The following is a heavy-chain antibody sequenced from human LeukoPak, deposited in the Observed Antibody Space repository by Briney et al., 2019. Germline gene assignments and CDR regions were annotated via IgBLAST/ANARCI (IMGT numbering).Heavy chain of an antibody. CDR2: IHQYGGEK. D-gene: IGHD2-15*01. Sequence: GGSLRLSCEGSGFTFRSHWMIWVRQSPGKGLEWVANIHQYGGEKYYVDSVRGRFSISRDNAKNSLYLEMNSLRAEDADVYYCARGSSIVVVVAALAYWGQGPLVTVSS. V-gene: IGHV3-7*01. J-gene: IGHJ4*02. CDR1: GFTFRSHW. CDR3: ARGSSIVVVVAALAY.